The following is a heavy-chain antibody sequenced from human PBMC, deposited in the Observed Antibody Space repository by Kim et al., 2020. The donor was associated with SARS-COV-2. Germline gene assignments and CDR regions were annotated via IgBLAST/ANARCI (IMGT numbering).Heavy chain of an antibody. Sequence: GGSLRLSCAASGFTFSSYGMHWVRQAPGKGLEWVAVIWYDGSNKYYADSVKGRFTISRDNSKNTLYLQMNSLRAEDTAVYYCARGRKYYDILTGYYLGGMAVWGQGTTVTVSS. CDR2: IWYDGSNK. CDR1: GFTFSSYG. J-gene: IGHJ6*02. CDR3: ARGRKYYDILTGYYLGGMAV. V-gene: IGHV3-33*01. D-gene: IGHD3-9*01.